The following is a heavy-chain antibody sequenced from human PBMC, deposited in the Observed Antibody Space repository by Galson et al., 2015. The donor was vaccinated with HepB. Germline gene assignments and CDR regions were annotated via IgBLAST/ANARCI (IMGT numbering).Heavy chain of an antibody. CDR2: ISGSGGST. CDR1: GFTFSSYA. J-gene: IGHJ3*02. CDR3: AKGVGLGITMVQPKPMNAFDI. Sequence: SLRLSCAASGFTFSSYAMSWVRQAPGKGLEWVSAISGSGGSTYYADSVKGRFTISRDNSKNTLYLQMNSLRAEDTAVYYCAKGVGLGITMVQPKPMNAFDIWGQVTMVTVSS. V-gene: IGHV3-23*01. D-gene: IGHD3-10*01.